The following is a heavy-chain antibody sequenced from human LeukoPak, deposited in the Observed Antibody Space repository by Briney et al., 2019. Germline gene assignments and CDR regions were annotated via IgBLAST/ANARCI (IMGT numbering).Heavy chain of an antibody. CDR3: AREPGGDCSSTSCPHNWFDP. J-gene: IGHJ5*02. D-gene: IGHD2-2*01. V-gene: IGHV3-7*01. CDR1: GFTFSSYW. Sequence: GGSLRLSCAASGFTFSSYWMSWVRQAPGKGLEWVANIKQDGSEKYYVDSVKGRFTISRDNAKNSLYLQMNSLRAEDTAVYYCAREPGGDCSSTSCPHNWFDPWGQGTLVTVSS. CDR2: IKQDGSEK.